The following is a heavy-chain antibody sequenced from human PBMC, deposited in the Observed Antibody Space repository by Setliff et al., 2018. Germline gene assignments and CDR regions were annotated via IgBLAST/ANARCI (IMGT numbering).Heavy chain of an antibody. D-gene: IGHD2-8*02. CDR3: TVYNTGSSKDHY. CDR1: GGSFGTYY. CDR2: INHSGST. V-gene: IGHV4-34*01. Sequence: SETLSLTCAIYGGSFGTYYWIWIRQPPGKGLEWIGEINHSGSTNYNPSLKSRVTISVDTSKNQFSLKLSSVTAADTALYYCTVYNTGSSKDHYWGQGTPVTVSS. J-gene: IGHJ4*02.